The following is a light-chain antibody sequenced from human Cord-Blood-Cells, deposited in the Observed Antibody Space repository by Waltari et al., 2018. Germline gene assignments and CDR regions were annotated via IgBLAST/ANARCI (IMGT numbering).Light chain of an antibody. Sequence: EIVITQSPATPSVSSGERATLSCRASQSVSSNLAWYQQKPGQAPRLLIYGASTRATGIPARFSGSGSGTEFTLTISSLQSEDFAVYYCQQYNNWPPLTFGGGTKVEIK. CDR2: GAS. J-gene: IGKJ4*01. V-gene: IGKV3-15*01. CDR1: QSVSSN. CDR3: QQYNNWPPLT.